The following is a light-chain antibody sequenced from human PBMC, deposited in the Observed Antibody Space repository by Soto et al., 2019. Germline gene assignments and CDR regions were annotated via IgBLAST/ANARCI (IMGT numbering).Light chain of an antibody. J-gene: IGKJ4*01. CDR1: QSVSSN. Sequence: ENVLTQSPGTLSLSPGDRATLFCRASQSVSSNLAWYQQNPGQAPRLLIFDASNRATGIPARFSGSGSGTDFILTISSLEPEDFAVYYCQQHSNWPLTFGGGTKVDIK. CDR2: DAS. CDR3: QQHSNWPLT. V-gene: IGKV3-11*01.